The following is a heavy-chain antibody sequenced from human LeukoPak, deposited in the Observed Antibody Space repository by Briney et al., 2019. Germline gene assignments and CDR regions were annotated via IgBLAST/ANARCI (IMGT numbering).Heavy chain of an antibody. CDR3: AKDFRNYDFWSGPFDY. CDR1: GFTFSSYA. J-gene: IGHJ4*02. CDR2: ISGSGGST. D-gene: IGHD3-3*01. V-gene: IGHV3-23*01. Sequence: PGGSQRLSCAASGFTFSSYAMSWVRQAPGKGLEWVSAISGSGGSTYYADSVKGRFTISRDNSKNTLYLQMNSLRAEDMAVYYCAKDFRNYDFWSGPFDYWGQGTLVTVSS.